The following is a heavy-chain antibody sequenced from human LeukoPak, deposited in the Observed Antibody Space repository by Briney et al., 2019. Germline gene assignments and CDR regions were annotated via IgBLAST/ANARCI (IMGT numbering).Heavy chain of an antibody. D-gene: IGHD3-22*01. CDR1: GYTFTGYY. J-gene: IGHJ4*02. V-gene: IGHV1-2*02. CDR2: INPNSGVT. Sequence: ASVKVSCKSSGYTFTGYYMHWVRQAPGQGLEWMGWINPNSGVTNYAQKFQGRVTMTRDTSISTAYMELSRLRSDDTAVYYCARTYCDSSGYVPFDYWGQGTLVTVSS. CDR3: ARTYCDSSGYVPFDY.